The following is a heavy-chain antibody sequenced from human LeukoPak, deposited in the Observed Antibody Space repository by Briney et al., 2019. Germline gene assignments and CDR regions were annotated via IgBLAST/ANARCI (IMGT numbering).Heavy chain of an antibody. D-gene: IGHD1-26*01. CDR1: GGSFSGYY. CDR3: ARRKWELGAWYFDF. CDR2: INHSGST. Sequence: PSETLSLTCAVYGGSFSGYYWSWIRQPPGKGLEWIGEINHSGSTNYNPSLKSRVTISVDTSKNQFSLKLSSVTAADTAIYYCARRKWELGAWYFDFWGQGTPVTVSS. J-gene: IGHJ4*02. V-gene: IGHV4-34*01.